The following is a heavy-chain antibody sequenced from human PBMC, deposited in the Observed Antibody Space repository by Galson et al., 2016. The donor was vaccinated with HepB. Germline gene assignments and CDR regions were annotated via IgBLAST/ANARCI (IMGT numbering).Heavy chain of an antibody. V-gene: IGHV3-53*01. J-gene: IGHJ5*01. CDR3: AKDRGSYARYNWFDS. CDR1: GLPVSNDY. D-gene: IGHD1-26*01. Sequence: SLRLSCAAYGLPVSNDYMSWVRQAPGKGLKWVSVSYGDGRTYYAESVKGRFTISRDTSKNTVFLQMNSLRGEDTAVYYCAKDRGSYARYNWFDSWGQGTLVIVSS. CDR2: SYGDGRT.